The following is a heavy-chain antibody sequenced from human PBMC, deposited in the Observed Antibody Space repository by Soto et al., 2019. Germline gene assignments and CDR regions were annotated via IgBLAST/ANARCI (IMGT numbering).Heavy chain of an antibody. CDR2: IIPFFSSR. J-gene: IGHJ6*02. CDR1: RDTFNKYA. D-gene: IGHD3-16*01. V-gene: IGHV1-69*01. Sequence: QVQLVQSGAEVKKPGSSVKVSCKTSRDTFNKYAFNWVRQAPGQGLEWMGWIIPFFSSRNYAEKFQGRVTITADDSTSTAYMELRSLSFEDTAVYYCARGETYLGVWGQGTTVTVSS. CDR3: ARGETYLGV.